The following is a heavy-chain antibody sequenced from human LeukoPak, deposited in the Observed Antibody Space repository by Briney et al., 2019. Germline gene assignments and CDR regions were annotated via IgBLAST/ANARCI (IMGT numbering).Heavy chain of an antibody. V-gene: IGHV4-39*07. CDR3: ALSRYGDYPDEAFDI. CDR2: IYYSGST. D-gene: IGHD4-17*01. CDR1: GGSISSSSYY. Sequence: SETLSLTCTVSGGSISSSSYYWGWIRQPPGKGLEWIGSIYYSGSTYYNPSLKSRVTISVDTSKNQFSLKLSSVTAADTAVYYCALSRYGDYPDEAFDIWGQGTMVTVSS. J-gene: IGHJ3*02.